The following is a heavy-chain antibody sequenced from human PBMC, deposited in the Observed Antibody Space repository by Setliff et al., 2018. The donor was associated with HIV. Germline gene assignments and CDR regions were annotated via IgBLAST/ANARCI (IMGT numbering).Heavy chain of an antibody. D-gene: IGHD6-6*01. CDR1: GGSVSSNNYY. Sequence: SETLSLTCSVSGGSVSSNNYYWGWIRQPPGKGLEWIGSIYFSGSAYYNPSFKSRVIMSVDTSKNQFSLRLISMTAADTAVYYCARMEATRPPRGLDYWGPGTLVTVSS. J-gene: IGHJ4*02. V-gene: IGHV4-39*01. CDR2: IYFSGSA. CDR3: ARMEATRPPRGLDY.